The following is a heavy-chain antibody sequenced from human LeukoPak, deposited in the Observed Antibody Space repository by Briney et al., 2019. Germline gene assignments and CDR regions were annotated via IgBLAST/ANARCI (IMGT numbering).Heavy chain of an antibody. CDR3: AVGYQFDYGDYEADAFDI. CDR1: DYTYTSYG. J-gene: IGHJ3*02. D-gene: IGHD4-17*01. V-gene: IGHV1-18*04. Sequence: ASVKVSCKASDYTYTSYGISWVRQAPGQGLEWMGWISAYNGNTNYAQKLQGRVTMTTDTSTSTAYMELRSLRSDDTAVYYCAVGYQFDYGDYEADAFDIWGQGTMVTVSS. CDR2: ISAYNGNT.